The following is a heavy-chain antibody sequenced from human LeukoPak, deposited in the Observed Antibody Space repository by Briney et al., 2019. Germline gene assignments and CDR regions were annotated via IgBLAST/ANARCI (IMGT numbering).Heavy chain of an antibody. CDR1: GYTFTGYY. CDR3: ARDRVAAAGQGGNWFDP. Sequence: ASVKVSCKASGYTFTGYYMHWVRQAPGQGLEWMGWINPNSGGTNYAQKFQGWVTMNRDTSISTAYMELSRLRSDDTAVYYCARDRVAAAGQGGNWFDPWGQGTLVTVSS. CDR2: INPNSGGT. V-gene: IGHV1-2*04. J-gene: IGHJ5*02. D-gene: IGHD6-13*01.